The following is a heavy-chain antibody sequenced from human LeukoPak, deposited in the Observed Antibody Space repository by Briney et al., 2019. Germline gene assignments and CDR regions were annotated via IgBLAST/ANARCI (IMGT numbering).Heavy chain of an antibody. CDR1: GFTFSSCA. CDR3: AKSIAVAGTSPYFDY. Sequence: PGGSLRLSCAASGFTFSSCAMSWVRQAPGKGLEWVSAISGSGGSTYYADSVKGRFTISRDNSKNTLYLQMNSLRAEGTAVYYCAKSIAVAGTSPYFDYWGQGTLVTVSS. J-gene: IGHJ4*02. D-gene: IGHD6-19*01. V-gene: IGHV3-23*01. CDR2: ISGSGGST.